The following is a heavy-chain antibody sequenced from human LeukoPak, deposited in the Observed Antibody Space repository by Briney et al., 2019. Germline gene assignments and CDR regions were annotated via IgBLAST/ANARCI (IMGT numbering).Heavy chain of an antibody. CDR2: MYGGGST. V-gene: IGHV3-53*01. D-gene: IGHD6-6*01. CDR1: GFTVSSNY. Sequence: TGGSLRLSCAASGFTVSSNYMNWVRQAPGKGLEWVSVMYGGGSTYYADSVKGRFTISRDNSKNTLYLQMNSLRAEDTAVYYCARDMSSSNAFDIWGQGTMVTVSS. J-gene: IGHJ3*02. CDR3: ARDMSSSNAFDI.